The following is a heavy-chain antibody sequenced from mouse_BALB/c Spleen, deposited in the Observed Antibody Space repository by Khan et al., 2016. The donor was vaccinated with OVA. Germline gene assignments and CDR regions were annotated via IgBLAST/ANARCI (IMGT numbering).Heavy chain of an antibody. CDR1: GYAFSSYW. CDR3: AREGYYGSRRAWFAY. V-gene: IGHV1-80*01. D-gene: IGHD1-1*01. CDR2: IYPGGGNT. Sequence: QVQLQQPGAELVRPGSSVKISCKASGYAFSSYWMNWVKQRPGQGLEWIGQIYPGGGNTYYSGNFKGKATLTADKSSNTAYMQLSTLTSEDSAVYFSAREGYYGSRRAWFAYWGQGTLVTVSA. J-gene: IGHJ3*01.